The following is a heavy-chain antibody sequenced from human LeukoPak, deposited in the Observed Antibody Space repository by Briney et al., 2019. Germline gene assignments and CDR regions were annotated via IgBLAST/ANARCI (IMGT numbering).Heavy chain of an antibody. CDR3: ARDFSGGVVVTAIFDY. Sequence: GGSLRLSCAASGFTFSSYAMPWVRQAPGKGLEWVAVISYDGSNKYYADSVKGRFTISRDNSKNTLYLQMNSLRAGDTAVYYCARDFSGGVVVTAIFDYWGQGTLVTVSS. V-gene: IGHV3-30-3*01. D-gene: IGHD2-21*02. CDR2: ISYDGSNK. J-gene: IGHJ4*02. CDR1: GFTFSSYA.